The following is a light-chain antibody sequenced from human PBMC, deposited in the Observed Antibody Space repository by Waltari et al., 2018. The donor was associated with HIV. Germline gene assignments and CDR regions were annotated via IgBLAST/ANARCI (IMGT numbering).Light chain of an antibody. Sequence: EVMMTQSPATLSVSPGERATLSCRASQRVGNRVAWYLQIPGQGPRLLIFGSDTRASAFPARFTGSGSETEFTLTISSLQSEDFAVYFCQQYDDWPWTFGQGTKVEIK. CDR1: QRVGNR. CDR3: QQYDDWPWT. CDR2: GSD. J-gene: IGKJ1*01. V-gene: IGKV3-15*01.